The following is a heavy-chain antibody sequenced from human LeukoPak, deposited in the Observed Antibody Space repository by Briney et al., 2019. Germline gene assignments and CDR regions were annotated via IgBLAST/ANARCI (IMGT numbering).Heavy chain of an antibody. Sequence: ASVKVSCKASGGTFSSYAISWVRQAPGQGLEWVGGIIPIFGTANYAQKFQGRVTITADKSSTTVYMELSSLRSEDTAVYYCARGDDSSGYYGPRGAGGLDYWGQGTLVTVSS. D-gene: IGHD3-22*01. J-gene: IGHJ4*02. CDR3: ARGDDSSGYYGPRGAGGLDY. CDR2: IIPIFGTA. V-gene: IGHV1-69*06. CDR1: GGTFSSYA.